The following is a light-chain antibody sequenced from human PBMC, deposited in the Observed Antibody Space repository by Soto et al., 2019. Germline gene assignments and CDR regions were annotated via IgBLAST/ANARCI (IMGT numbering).Light chain of an antibody. CDR3: QHYGSSCT. CDR2: GAS. CDR1: QSVSSSY. V-gene: IGKV3-20*01. Sequence: EIVLTQSPGTLSLSPGERATLSCRASQSVSSSYLAWYQQKPGQAPRLLIYGASSRATGIPDSFSGSGSGTDFTLTISRLDPEDFEVYYCQHYGSSCTFRQGTKVEIK. J-gene: IGKJ1*01.